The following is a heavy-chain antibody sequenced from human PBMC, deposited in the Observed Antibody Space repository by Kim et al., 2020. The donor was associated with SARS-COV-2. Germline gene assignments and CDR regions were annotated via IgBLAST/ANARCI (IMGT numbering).Heavy chain of an antibody. D-gene: IGHD2-21*02. CDR2: IGRKGETT. Sequence: GGSLRLSCSASGFAFDRYTIHWVRQAPGKGLEWVSLIGRKGETTFYTASVRGRFSVSRDNKKNSLYLQMDSLRTEDTALYYCVKEHVTGWANLADWGQG. CDR3: VKEHVTGWANLAD. CDR1: GFAFDRYT. V-gene: IGHV3-43*01. J-gene: IGHJ4*02.